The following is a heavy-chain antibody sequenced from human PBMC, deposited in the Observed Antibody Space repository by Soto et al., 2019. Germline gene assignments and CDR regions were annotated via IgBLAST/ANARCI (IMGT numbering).Heavy chain of an antibody. J-gene: IGHJ5*02. D-gene: IGHD3-22*01. CDR1: GGTFSSYA. Sequence: QVQLVQSGAEVKKPGSSVKVSCKASGGTFSSYAISWVRQAPGQGLEWMGEIIPIFGTANYAQKFQGRVTITADESTSTAYMELSSLRSEDTDVYYCARDRGPSSGYYPYWFDLWGQGTLVTVSS. V-gene: IGHV1-69*12. CDR3: ARDRGPSSGYYPYWFDL. CDR2: IIPIFGTA.